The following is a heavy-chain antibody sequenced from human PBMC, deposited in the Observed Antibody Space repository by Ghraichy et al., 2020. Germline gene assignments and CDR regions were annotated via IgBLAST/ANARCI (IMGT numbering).Heavy chain of an antibody. Sequence: GESLNISCAASGFTVSNNDMTWVRQAAGKGLEWVSVIYSGGTTYYADSVKGRFTISRDNSKNTLYLQMNSLRAEDTAVYYCARGVCSSTSCYTMDYWGQGTLVTVSS. V-gene: IGHV3-53*01. CDR2: IYSGGTT. CDR3: ARGVCSSTSCYTMDY. J-gene: IGHJ4*02. D-gene: IGHD2-2*02. CDR1: GFTVSNND.